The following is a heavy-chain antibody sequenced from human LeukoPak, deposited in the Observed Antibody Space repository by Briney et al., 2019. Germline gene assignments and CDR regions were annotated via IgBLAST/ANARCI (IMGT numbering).Heavy chain of an antibody. CDR1: GFTFSRYE. D-gene: IGHD5-12*01. V-gene: IGHV3-48*03. J-gene: IGHJ6*03. CDR3: ARVVATSGFYYYYMDV. CDR2: ISSGGSSI. Sequence: GGSLRLSCAASGFTFSRYEMNWVRQAPGKGLEWVSYISSGGSSIFYADSVKGRFTISRDNAKSSLYLQMNSLRAEDAAVYYCARVVATSGFYYYYMDVWGKGTTVTVSS.